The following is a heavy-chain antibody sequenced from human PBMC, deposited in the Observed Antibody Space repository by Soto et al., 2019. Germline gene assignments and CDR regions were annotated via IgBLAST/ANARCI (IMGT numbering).Heavy chain of an antibody. Sequence: GGSLRLSCAASGFTFSSYWMSWVRQAPGKGLEWVANIKQDGSEKYYVDPVKGRFTISRDNAKNSLYLQMNSLRAEDTAVYYCAREGNYYDSSGPVDYWGQGTLITVSS. CDR2: IKQDGSEK. D-gene: IGHD3-22*01. CDR3: AREGNYYDSSGPVDY. V-gene: IGHV3-7*01. CDR1: GFTFSSYW. J-gene: IGHJ4*02.